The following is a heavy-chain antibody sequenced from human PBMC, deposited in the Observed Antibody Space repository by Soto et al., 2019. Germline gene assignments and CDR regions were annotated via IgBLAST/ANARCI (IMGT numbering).Heavy chain of an antibody. Sequence: ASVKVSCKASGYTFTSYYMHWVRQAPGQGLEWMGIINPSGGSTSYAQKFQGRVTMTRDTSTSTVYMELSSLRSEDTAVYYCARAADYYDFWSGYSNHYYYYGMDVWGQGTTVTVSS. CDR1: GYTFTSYY. CDR3: ARAADYYDFWSGYSNHYYYYGMDV. D-gene: IGHD3-3*01. CDR2: INPSGGST. V-gene: IGHV1-46*01. J-gene: IGHJ6*02.